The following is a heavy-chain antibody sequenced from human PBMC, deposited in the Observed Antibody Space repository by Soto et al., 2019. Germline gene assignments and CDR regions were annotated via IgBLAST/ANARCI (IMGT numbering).Heavy chain of an antibody. CDR3: ASTSIAAAGKDYNWFDP. Sequence: PGESLNISCKASGYSFTNYWIGLVRQMPGKGLEWMGTIYPRDFDTKYSPSFQGQVTISADNSIGAAYLQWSSLKASDTAMYYCASTSIAAAGKDYNWFDPWGQGTLVTVSS. D-gene: IGHD6-13*01. J-gene: IGHJ5*02. V-gene: IGHV5-51*01. CDR1: GYSFTNYW. CDR2: IYPRDFDT.